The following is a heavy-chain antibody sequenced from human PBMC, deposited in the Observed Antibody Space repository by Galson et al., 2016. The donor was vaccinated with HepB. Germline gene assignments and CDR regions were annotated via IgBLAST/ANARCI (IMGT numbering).Heavy chain of an antibody. D-gene: IGHD4-17*01. J-gene: IGHJ3*02. CDR2: IFHTGIT. Sequence: ETLSLTCAVSGVSISTVHWWSWVRQSPGKGLEWIGEIFHTGITHYNPSLKSRVTISVGMPWNQFSLKLKSVTAADTAVYYCARRGDPDAFDIWGQGAMVTVSS. V-gene: IGHV4-4*02. CDR3: ARRGDPDAFDI. CDR1: GVSISTVHW.